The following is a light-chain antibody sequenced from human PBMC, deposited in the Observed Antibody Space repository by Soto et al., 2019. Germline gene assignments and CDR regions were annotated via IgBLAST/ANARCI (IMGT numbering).Light chain of an antibody. V-gene: IGKV4-1*01. J-gene: IGKJ2*01. CDR2: WAS. Sequence: DIVMTQSPDSLAVSLGERATINCKSSQSVLYSSNNKKYLAWYQQKPGQPPKLLIYWASTRESGVPDRFSGSGSGTDFTLTISSLQAEDVAVYYCQLYYSTPYTFGQGTKLEIK. CDR3: QLYYSTPYT. CDR1: QSVLYSSNNKKY.